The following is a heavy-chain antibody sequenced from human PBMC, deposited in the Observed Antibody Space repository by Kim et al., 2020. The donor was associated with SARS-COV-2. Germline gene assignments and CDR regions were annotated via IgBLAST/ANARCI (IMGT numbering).Heavy chain of an antibody. J-gene: IGHJ3*02. D-gene: IGHD3-10*01. Sequence: GGSLRLSCAPSGFTFSDYNMSWIRQAPGKGLEWVSYISSSGSTIYYADSVKGRFTISRDNAKNSLYLQMNSLRAEDTAVYYCARGNRAIVRGALSFAFDIWGQGTMVTVSS. V-gene: IGHV3-11*04. CDR1: GFTFSDYN. CDR2: ISSSGSTI. CDR3: ARGNRAIVRGALSFAFDI.